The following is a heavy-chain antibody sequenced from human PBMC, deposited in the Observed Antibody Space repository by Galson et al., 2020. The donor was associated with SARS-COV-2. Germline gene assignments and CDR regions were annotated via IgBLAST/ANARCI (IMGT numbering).Heavy chain of an antibody. J-gene: IGHJ5*02. D-gene: IGHD3-22*01. CDR1: GFIFRDYW. Sequence: QLGESLKISCAASGFIFRDYWMNWVRQAPGKGLEWVANINQDGSVKYYEDSVKGRFTISRDNAKNSLYLQMDSLRAEDAAVYYCARDNEVAYTNAWYDRFDPWGQGTLVTVSS. CDR2: INQDGSVK. V-gene: IGHV3-7*04. CDR3: ARDNEVAYTNAWYDRFDP.